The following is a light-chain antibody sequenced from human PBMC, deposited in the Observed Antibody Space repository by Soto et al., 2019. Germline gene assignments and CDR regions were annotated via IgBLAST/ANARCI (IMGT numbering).Light chain of an antibody. V-gene: IGKV3-15*01. CDR3: QKYNNLPPT. CDR2: GAS. J-gene: IGKJ1*01. CDR1: QSVSSN. Sequence: EIVMTQSPATLSVSPGERATLSCRASQSVSSNLAWYQQKPGQAPRLLIYGASTRATGIPARFSGSGSGTEFTLTIRSLQSEDFAVYYCQKYNNLPPTFGQGTKVEIK.